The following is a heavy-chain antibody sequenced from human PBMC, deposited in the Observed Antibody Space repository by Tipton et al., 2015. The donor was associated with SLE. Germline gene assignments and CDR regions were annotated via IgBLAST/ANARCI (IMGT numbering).Heavy chain of an antibody. Sequence: SLRLSCAASGFTFSSYSMNWVRQAPGKGLEWVSSISSSSSYIYYADSVKGRFTISRDNAKNSLYLQMNSLRAEDTAVYYCAKGTCSSTSCCPFDPWGQGTLVTVSS. J-gene: IGHJ5*02. CDR3: AKGTCSSTSCCPFDP. CDR2: ISSSSSYI. D-gene: IGHD2-2*01. CDR1: GFTFSSYS. V-gene: IGHV3-21*04.